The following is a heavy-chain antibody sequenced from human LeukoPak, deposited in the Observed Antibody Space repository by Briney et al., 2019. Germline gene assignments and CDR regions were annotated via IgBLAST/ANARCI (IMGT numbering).Heavy chain of an antibody. CDR1: GGSFSGYY. D-gene: IGHD1-1*01. Sequence: SETLSLTCAVYGGSFSGYYWSWIRQPPGKGLKWIGEINHSGSTNYNPSLKSRVTISVDTSKNQFSLKLSSVTAADTAVYYCATQLERHHYYYYYMDVWGKGTTVTVSS. J-gene: IGHJ6*03. V-gene: IGHV4-34*01. CDR3: ATQLERHHYYYYYMDV. CDR2: INHSGST.